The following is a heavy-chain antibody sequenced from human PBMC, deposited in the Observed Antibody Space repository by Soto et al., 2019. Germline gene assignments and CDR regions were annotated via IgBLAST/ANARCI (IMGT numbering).Heavy chain of an antibody. V-gene: IGHV1-18*01. CDR3: GRDHRGAGHDY. J-gene: IGHJ4*02. Sequence: ASVKVSCKASGYTITRHGISWVRQAPGQGLEWMGWISAYNGNTNYAQKLQGRVTMTTDTSTSTAYMELRSLSSDDTAVYYCGRDHRGAGHDYWAQGSLVTVSA. D-gene: IGHD6-19*01. CDR2: ISAYNGNT. CDR1: GYTITRHG.